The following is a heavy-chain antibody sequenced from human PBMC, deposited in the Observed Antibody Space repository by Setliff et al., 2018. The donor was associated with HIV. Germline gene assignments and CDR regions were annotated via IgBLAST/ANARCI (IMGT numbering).Heavy chain of an antibody. D-gene: IGHD6-13*01. CDR1: GLPFYNYW. J-gene: IGHJ4*02. Sequence: GGSLRLSCVASGLPFYNYWMTWLRRAPGRGLEWVANIKQDGSDMHYIESVKGRFTIFRDNAKNSVFLQMNSLRAEDTGVYYCATQTGFYNSHWYDYWGQGTMVTSPQ. CDR3: ATQTGFYNSHWYDY. V-gene: IGHV3-7*01. CDR2: IKQDGSDM.